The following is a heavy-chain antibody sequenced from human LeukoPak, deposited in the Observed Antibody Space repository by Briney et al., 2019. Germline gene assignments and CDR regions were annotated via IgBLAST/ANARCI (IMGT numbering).Heavy chain of an antibody. J-gene: IGHJ4*02. V-gene: IGHV3-74*01. CDR3: ARGGYQAYYLDY. D-gene: IGHD5-18*01. CDR1: GFTFSDFW. Sequence: GGSLRLSCAASGFTFSDFWMHCVPEAPGKGLGWVSSINGGATVTNYADSVKGRQTISRDNAKNTLYLQRNSLRAEVTVVYYCARGGYQAYYLDYWGEGSLVTVSS. CDR2: INGGATVT.